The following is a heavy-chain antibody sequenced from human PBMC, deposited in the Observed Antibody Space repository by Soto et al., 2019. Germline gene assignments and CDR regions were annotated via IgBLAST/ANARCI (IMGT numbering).Heavy chain of an antibody. CDR1: GFTFSSYA. CDR3: AKGWVGIVATYFDY. CDR2: ISGSGGSA. D-gene: IGHD5-12*01. V-gene: IGHV3-23*01. Sequence: PGGSLRLSCAASGFTFSSYAMSWVRQAPGKGLEWVSAISGSGGSAYYADSVKGRFTISRDNSKNTLYLQMNSLRAEDTAVYYCAKGWVGIVATYFDYWGQGTLVTVSS. J-gene: IGHJ4*02.